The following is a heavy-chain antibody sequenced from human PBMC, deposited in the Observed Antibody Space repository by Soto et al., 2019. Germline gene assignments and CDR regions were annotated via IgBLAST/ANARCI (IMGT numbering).Heavy chain of an antibody. V-gene: IGHV4-59*01. D-gene: IGHD3-10*01. CDR1: GGSINTYY. J-gene: IGHJ6*02. CDR2: IYYTGKT. CDR3: AGGPYYFGLDV. Sequence: SETLSLTCTASGGSINTYYWNWIRQSPGKGLEWIGYIYYTGKTKYNPSLESRVNISVDTSKKQFFLKLNSVTPADTAVYYCAGGPYYFGLDVWGQGTTVT.